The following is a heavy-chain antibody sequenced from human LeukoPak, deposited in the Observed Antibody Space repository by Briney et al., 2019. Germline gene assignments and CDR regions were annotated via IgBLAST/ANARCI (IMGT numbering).Heavy chain of an antibody. CDR3: AIQAGDTSFDP. D-gene: IGHD4-11*01. CDR1: GGSISSYY. Sequence: SETLSLTCTVSGGSISSYYWSRIRQPAGKGLEWIGRIYTSGSTNYNPSLKSRVTMSVDTSKNQFPLKLSSVTAADTAVYYCAIQAGDTSFDPWGQGTLVTVSS. J-gene: IGHJ5*02. CDR2: IYTSGST. V-gene: IGHV4-4*07.